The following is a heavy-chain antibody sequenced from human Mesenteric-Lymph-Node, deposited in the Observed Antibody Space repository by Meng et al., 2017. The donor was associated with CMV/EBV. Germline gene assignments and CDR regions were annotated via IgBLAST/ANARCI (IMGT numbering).Heavy chain of an antibody. Sequence: GESLKISCAASGFTFRNYNMNWVRQAPGKGLECISYIGSSSGTILYADSVKGRFTISRDNAKNSLYLQMNSLRAEDTAVYYCVREETFCTGTDCYDDMDVWGQGTTVTVSS. J-gene: IGHJ6*02. CDR1: GFTFRNYN. CDR3: VREETFCTGTDCYDDMDV. V-gene: IGHV3-48*04. D-gene: IGHD3/OR15-3a*01. CDR2: IGSSSGTI.